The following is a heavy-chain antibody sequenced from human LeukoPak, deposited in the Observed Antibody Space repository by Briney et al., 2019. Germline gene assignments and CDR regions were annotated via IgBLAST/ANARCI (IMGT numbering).Heavy chain of an antibody. J-gene: IGHJ4*02. Sequence: PSETLSLTCAVYGGSFSGYYWSWIRQPPGKGLEWIGEINHSGSTNYNPSLKSRVTISVDTSKNQFSLKLSSVTAADTAVYYCARGGSYYDSSGYYGLLFDYWGQGTLVTVSS. V-gene: IGHV4-34*01. CDR1: GGSFSGYY. CDR3: ARGGSYYDSSGYYGLLFDY. CDR2: INHSGST. D-gene: IGHD3-22*01.